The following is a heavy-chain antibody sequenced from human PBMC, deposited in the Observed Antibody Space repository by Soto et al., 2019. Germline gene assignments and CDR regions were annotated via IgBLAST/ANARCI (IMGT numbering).Heavy chain of an antibody. J-gene: IGHJ4*02. CDR1: GFTFTSSA. V-gene: IGHV1-58*01. CDR2: IVVGSGNT. CDR3: AADVVYSGYSEDFDY. Sequence: ASVKVSCKASGFTFTSSAVQWVRQARGQRLEWIGWIVVGSGNTNYAQKFQERVTITRDMSTSTAYMELSSLRSEDTAVYYCAADVVYSGYSEDFDYWGQGTLVTVSS. D-gene: IGHD5-12*01.